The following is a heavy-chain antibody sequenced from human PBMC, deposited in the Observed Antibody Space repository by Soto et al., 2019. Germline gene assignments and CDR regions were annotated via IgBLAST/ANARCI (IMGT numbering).Heavy chain of an antibody. J-gene: IGHJ3*02. V-gene: IGHV1-3*01. CDR1: GYTFTSYA. CDR3: ARDLVLLGYYDSSGYLYI. Sequence: ASVKVSCKASGYTFTSYAMHWVRQAPGQRLEWMGWINAGNGNTKYSQKFQGRVTITRDTSASTAYMELSSLRSEDTAVYYCARDLVLLGYYDSSGYLYIWGQGTMVTVSS. CDR2: INAGNGNT. D-gene: IGHD3-22*01.